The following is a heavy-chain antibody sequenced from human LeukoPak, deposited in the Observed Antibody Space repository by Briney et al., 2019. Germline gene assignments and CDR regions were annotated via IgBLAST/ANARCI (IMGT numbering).Heavy chain of an antibody. D-gene: IGHD2-2*01. V-gene: IGHV1-2*02. J-gene: IGHJ4*02. CDR2: INPNSGGT. CDR3: ARVRVPAAILVY. CDR1: GYTFTGYY. Sequence: ASVKVSCKASGYTFTGYYMHWVRQAPGQGLEWMGWINPNSGGTSYAQKFQGRVTMTRDTSISTAYMELSRLRSDDTAVYYCARVRVPAAILVYWGQGTLVTVSS.